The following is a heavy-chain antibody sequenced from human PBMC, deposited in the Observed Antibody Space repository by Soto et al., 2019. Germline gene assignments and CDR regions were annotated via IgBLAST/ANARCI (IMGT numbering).Heavy chain of an antibody. V-gene: IGHV1-18*01. CDR3: ARERQWEPLTY. J-gene: IGHJ4*02. D-gene: IGHD1-26*01. CDR2: VSAYNCNT. Sequence: VQLVQSGPEVKKPGASVTVSCQTSGYIFGHYGITWVRQAPGQGLEWMGWVSAYNCNTNYARKFEDRVTMSTDTSTNTAYMELRSLTSDDSDIYFCARERQWEPLTYWGQGTQVMVSP. CDR1: GYIFGHYG.